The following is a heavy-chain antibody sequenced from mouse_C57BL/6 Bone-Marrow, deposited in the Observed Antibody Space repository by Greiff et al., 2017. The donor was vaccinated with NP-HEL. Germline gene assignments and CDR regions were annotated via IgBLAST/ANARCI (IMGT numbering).Heavy chain of an antibody. J-gene: IGHJ1*03. D-gene: IGHD2-4*01. CDR2: INPSTGGT. Sequence: EVKLVESGPELVKPGASVKISCKASGYSFTGYYMNWVKQSPEKSLEWIGEINPSTGGTTYNQKFKAKATLTVDKSSSTAYMQLKSLTSEDSAVYYCARCFYDYDGGWYFDVWGTGTTVTVSS. V-gene: IGHV1-42*01. CDR3: ARCFYDYDGGWYFDV. CDR1: GYSFTGYY.